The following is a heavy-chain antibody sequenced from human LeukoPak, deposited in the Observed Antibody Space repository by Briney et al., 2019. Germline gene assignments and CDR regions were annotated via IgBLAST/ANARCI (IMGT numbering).Heavy chain of an antibody. V-gene: IGHV3-20*04. CDR3: ARGTISGFPIFY. CDR2: INWNGGST. D-gene: IGHD5-24*01. Sequence: SGGSLRLSCAASGFTFDDYGMSWVRQAPGKGLEWVSGINWNGGSTGYADSVKVRFTISRDNAKNSLYLQMNSLRAEDTALYYCARGTISGFPIFYWGQGTLVTVSS. CDR1: GFTFDDYG. J-gene: IGHJ4*02.